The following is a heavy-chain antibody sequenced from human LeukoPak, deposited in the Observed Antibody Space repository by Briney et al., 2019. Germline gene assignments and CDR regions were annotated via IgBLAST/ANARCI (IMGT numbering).Heavy chain of an antibody. CDR3: AKDRQNNWFDP. V-gene: IGHV3-21*04. J-gene: IGHJ5*02. Sequence: SGGSLRLSCAASGFIFSSYTMNWVRQAPGKGLEWVSSISSSSSYIYYADSVKGRFTISRDNSKNTLYLQMNSLRAEDTAVYYCAKDRQNNWFDPWGQGTLVTVSS. CDR1: GFIFSSYT. CDR2: ISSSSSYI. D-gene: IGHD6-6*01.